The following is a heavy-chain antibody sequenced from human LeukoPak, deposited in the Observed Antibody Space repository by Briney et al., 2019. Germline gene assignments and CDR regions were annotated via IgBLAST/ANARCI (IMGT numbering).Heavy chain of an antibody. CDR2: ISERGGST. V-gene: IGHV3-23*01. CDR1: GISLSNYA. D-gene: IGHD2-2*01. J-gene: IGHJ5*02. Sequence: PGGSLRLSCVVSGISLSNYAMTWVRQAPGKGLEWVTYISERGGSTTYADSVKGRFTISRDTSLNTLYLQMNSLRAEDTAVYYCAKDFWEYQLPQPGITLDPWGQGTLVTVSS. CDR3: AKDFWEYQLPQPGITLDP.